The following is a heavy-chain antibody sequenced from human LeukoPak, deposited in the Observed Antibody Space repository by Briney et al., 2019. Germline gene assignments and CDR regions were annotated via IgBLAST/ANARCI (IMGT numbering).Heavy chain of an antibody. CDR2: IYTSGST. Sequence: SETLSLTCTVSGGSISSYYWSWIRQPAGKGLEWIGHIYTSGSTKYNPSLKSRVTISLDKSENQFSLKLSSVTAADTAGYYCAGDGYRTSWYYYWGQGTLVTVSS. CDR1: GGSISSYY. V-gene: IGHV4-4*07. CDR3: AGDGYRTSWYYY. D-gene: IGHD6-13*01. J-gene: IGHJ4*02.